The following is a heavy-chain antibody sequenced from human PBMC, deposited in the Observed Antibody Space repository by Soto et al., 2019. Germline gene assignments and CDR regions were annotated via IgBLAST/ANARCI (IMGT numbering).Heavy chain of an antibody. J-gene: IGHJ6*02. D-gene: IGHD6-19*01. CDR2: IYYSGST. CDR3: WRGLVSYYYYYYGMDV. Sequence: TSETLSLTCTVSGGSISSSSYYWGWIRQPPGKGLEWIGSIYYSGSTYYNPSLKSRVTISVDTSKNQFSLKLSSVTAADTAVYHCWRGLVSYYYYYYGMDVWGQGTTVTVSS. CDR1: GGSISSSSYY. V-gene: IGHV4-39*01.